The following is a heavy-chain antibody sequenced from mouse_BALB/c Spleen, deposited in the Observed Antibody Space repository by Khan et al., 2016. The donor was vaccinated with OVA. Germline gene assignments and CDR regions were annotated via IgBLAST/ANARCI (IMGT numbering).Heavy chain of an antibody. CDR1: GYSITSGYA. V-gene: IGHV3-2*02. J-gene: IGHJ2*01. D-gene: IGHD1-1*01. CDR2: ISYSGVT. Sequence: EVKLLESGPGLVKPSQSLSLTCTVTGYSITSGYAWNWIRQFPGNKLEWMGYISYSGVTSYTPSLKSRISITRDTSKNQFFLQLNSVTTEDTATYYRARGNYYGYYFDYWGQGTTLTGSS. CDR3: ARGNYYGYYFDY.